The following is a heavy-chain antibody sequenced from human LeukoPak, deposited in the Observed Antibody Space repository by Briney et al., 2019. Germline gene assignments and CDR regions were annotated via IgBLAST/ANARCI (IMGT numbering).Heavy chain of an antibody. D-gene: IGHD3-10*01. CDR3: ARDPTTMVREVIITAWFDP. Sequence: GASVKVSCKASGYTFTGYYMHWVRQAPGQGLEWMGWINPNSGGTNYAQKFQGRVTMTRDTSISTAYMELSRLRSDDTAVYYCARDPTTMVREVIITAWFDPWGQGTLVTVSS. V-gene: IGHV1-2*02. CDR2: INPNSGGT. CDR1: GYTFTGYY. J-gene: IGHJ5*02.